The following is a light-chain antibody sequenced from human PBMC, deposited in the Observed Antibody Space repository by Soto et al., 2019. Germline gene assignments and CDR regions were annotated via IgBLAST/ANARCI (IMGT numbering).Light chain of an antibody. CDR3: QSYDSSLSGSLWV. CDR2: EVS. J-gene: IGLJ3*02. CDR1: SSDVGGYNY. Sequence: QSVLTQPASVSGSPGQSITISCTGTSSDVGGYNYVSWYQQHPGKAPKLMIYEVSNRPSGVSNRFSGSKSGNTASLTISGLQAEDEADYYCQSYDSSLSGSLWVFGGGTKLTVL. V-gene: IGLV2-14*01.